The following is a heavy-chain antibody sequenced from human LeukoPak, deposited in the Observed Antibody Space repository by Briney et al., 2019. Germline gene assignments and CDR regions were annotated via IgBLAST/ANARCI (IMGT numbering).Heavy chain of an antibody. CDR3: AREGYYDSSGVYGMDV. D-gene: IGHD3-22*01. Sequence: PSETLSLTCTVSGGSISSYYWSWIRQPPGKGLEWIGYIYYSGSTNYNPSLKSRVTISVDTSKNQFSLKLSSVTAADTAVYYCAREGYYDSSGVYGMDVWGQGTTVTVSS. CDR2: IYYSGST. CDR1: GGSISSYY. V-gene: IGHV4-59*01. J-gene: IGHJ6*02.